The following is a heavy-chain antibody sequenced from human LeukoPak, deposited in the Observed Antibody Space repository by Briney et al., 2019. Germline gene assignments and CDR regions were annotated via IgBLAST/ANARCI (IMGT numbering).Heavy chain of an antibody. CDR2: ISAYNGNT. CDR3: ARIRRYSSSWYNWFDP. D-gene: IGHD6-13*01. V-gene: IGHV1-18*01. CDR1: GYTFTSYG. J-gene: IGHJ5*02. Sequence: ASVKVSCKASGYTFTSYGISWVRQAPGQGLKWMGWISAYNGNTNYAQKLQGRVTMTTDTSTSTAYMELRSLRSDDTAVYYCARIRRYSSSWYNWFDPWGQGTLVTVSS.